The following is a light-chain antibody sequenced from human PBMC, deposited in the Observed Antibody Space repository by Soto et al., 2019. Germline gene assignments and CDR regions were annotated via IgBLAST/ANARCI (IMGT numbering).Light chain of an antibody. V-gene: IGLV2-14*01. CDR1: SSDVGGYNY. CDR3: SSFTSSSTLYV. Sequence: QSALTQPASVSGSPGQSITISCTGSSSDVGGYNYVSWYQQHPGKAPKLMIYEDNKRPSGVSNRFSGSKSGNTASLTISGLQAEDEADYYCSSFTSSSTLYVFGTGTKLNVL. CDR2: EDN. J-gene: IGLJ1*01.